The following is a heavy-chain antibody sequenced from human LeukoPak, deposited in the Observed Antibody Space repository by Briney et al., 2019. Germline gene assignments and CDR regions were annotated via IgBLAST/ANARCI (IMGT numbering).Heavy chain of an antibody. V-gene: IGHV3-53*01. CDR1: GFTVSSNY. Sequence: PGGSLRLSCAASGFTVSSNYMSWVRQAPGKGLEWVSVIYSGGSTYYADSVRGRFTISRDNAKNSLYLQMNSLRAEDTAVYYCARGTTGGYSPSHWGQGTLVTVSS. J-gene: IGHJ4*02. D-gene: IGHD5-12*01. CDR2: IYSGGST. CDR3: ARGTTGGYSPSH.